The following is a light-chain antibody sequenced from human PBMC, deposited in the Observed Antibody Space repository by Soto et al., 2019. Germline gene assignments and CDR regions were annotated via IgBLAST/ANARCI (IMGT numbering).Light chain of an antibody. V-gene: IGLV1-40*01. J-gene: IGLJ3*02. CDR3: QSYDISLSAWV. CDR1: SSNIGAGYD. CDR2: GNI. Sequence: QSVLTQPPSVSGAPGQRVTMSCTGSSSNIGAGYDVQWFQQLPGTAPRLLIYGNINRLSGVPARFSGSKSGTSASLAITGLQAEDEADYYCQSYDISLSAWVFGGRTKLTVL.